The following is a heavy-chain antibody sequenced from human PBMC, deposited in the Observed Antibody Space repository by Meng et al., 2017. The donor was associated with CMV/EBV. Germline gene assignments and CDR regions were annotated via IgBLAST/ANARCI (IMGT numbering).Heavy chain of an antibody. V-gene: IGHV3-11*04. J-gene: IGHJ6*02. CDR3: ARDGVDSSAPPNYYGMDV. D-gene: IGHD6-25*01. Sequence: GESLKISCAASGFTFSDYYMSWIRQAPGKGLEWVSYISSSGSTIYYADSVKGRFTISRDNAKNSLYLQMNSLRVEDTAVYYCARDGVDSSAPPNYYGMDVWGQGTTVTVSS. CDR1: GFTFSDYY. CDR2: ISSSGSTI.